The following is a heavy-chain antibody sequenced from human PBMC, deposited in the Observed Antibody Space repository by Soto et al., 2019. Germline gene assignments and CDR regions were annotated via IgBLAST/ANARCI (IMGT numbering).Heavy chain of an antibody. J-gene: IGHJ5*02. Sequence: ASVKVSCKASGYTFTSYGIGWVRQAPGQGLEWMGWISAYNGNTNYAQKLQGRVTMTTDTSTSTAYMELRSLRSDDTAVYYCARVRDFWSGYHQFDPWGQGTLVTVSS. CDR1: GYTFTSYG. D-gene: IGHD3-3*01. CDR2: ISAYNGNT. V-gene: IGHV1-18*01. CDR3: ARVRDFWSGYHQFDP.